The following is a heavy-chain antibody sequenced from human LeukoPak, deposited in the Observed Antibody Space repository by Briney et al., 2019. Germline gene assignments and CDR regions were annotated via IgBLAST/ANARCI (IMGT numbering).Heavy chain of an antibody. V-gene: IGHV1-2*02. Sequence: GASVKVSCKASGYTFAGYYMYWVRQAPGQGLEWMGWINPNSGGTNYAQKFQGRVTMTRDTSISTAYMELSRLRSDDTAVYYCARVRRTTVTTWLHWFDPWGQGTLVTVSS. J-gene: IGHJ5*02. CDR2: INPNSGGT. CDR1: GYTFAGYY. D-gene: IGHD4-17*01. CDR3: ARVRRTTVTTWLHWFDP.